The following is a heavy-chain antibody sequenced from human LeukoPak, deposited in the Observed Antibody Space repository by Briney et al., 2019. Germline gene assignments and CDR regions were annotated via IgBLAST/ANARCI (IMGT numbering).Heavy chain of an antibody. CDR2: IIPILGIA. Sequence: SVKVSCKASGGTFSSYAISWVRQAPGQGLEWMGRIIPILGIANYAQKFQGRVTITADKSTSTAYMELSSLRSEDTAVYYWARSNCGGDCSHPYYFDYWGQGTLVTVSS. CDR1: GGTFSSYA. V-gene: IGHV1-69*04. J-gene: IGHJ4*02. CDR3: ARSNCGGDCSHPYYFDY. D-gene: IGHD2-21*02.